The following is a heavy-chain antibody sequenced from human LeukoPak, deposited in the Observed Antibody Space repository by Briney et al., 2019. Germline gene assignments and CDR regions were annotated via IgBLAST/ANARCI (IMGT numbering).Heavy chain of an antibody. CDR3: WLRNRSGYYYYYMDV. V-gene: IGHV1-24*01. Sequence: ASVKVSCKVSGYTLTELSMHWVRQAPGKGLEWMGGFDPEDGETIYAQKFQGRVTMTEDTSTDTAYMELSSLRSEDTAVYYCWLRNRSGYYYYYMDVWGKGTTVTVSS. D-gene: IGHD5-12*01. CDR2: FDPEDGET. J-gene: IGHJ6*03. CDR1: GYTLTELS.